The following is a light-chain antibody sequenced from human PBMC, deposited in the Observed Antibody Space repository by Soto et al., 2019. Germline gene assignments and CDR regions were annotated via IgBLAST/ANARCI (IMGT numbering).Light chain of an antibody. CDR3: QQAHSFPLT. Sequence: DIQMTQSPSSVSATEGDRVTITCRASQGISSWLGWYQQKPGKAPKLLIHAASSLQSGVPSRFSGSGSGTDFTLTINNLQPEDFATYYCQQAHSFPLTFGGGTKVEIK. CDR1: QGISSW. J-gene: IGKJ4*01. V-gene: IGKV1D-12*01. CDR2: AAS.